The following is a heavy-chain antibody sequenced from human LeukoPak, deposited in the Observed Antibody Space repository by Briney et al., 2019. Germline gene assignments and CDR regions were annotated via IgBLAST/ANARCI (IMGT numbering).Heavy chain of an antibody. Sequence: SETLSLTCTVSGGSLSSGTYYWSWIRQPAGKGLEWIGRIYTSGSTNYNPSLKSRVTISVDTSKNQFSLKLSSVTAADTAVYYCARFTSRDAFDIWGQGTMVTVSS. CDR3: ARFTSRDAFDI. CDR1: GGSLSSGTYY. D-gene: IGHD6-6*01. CDR2: IYTSGST. J-gene: IGHJ3*02. V-gene: IGHV4-61*02.